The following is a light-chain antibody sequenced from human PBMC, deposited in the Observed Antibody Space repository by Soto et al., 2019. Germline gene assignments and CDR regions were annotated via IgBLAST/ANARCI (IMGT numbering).Light chain of an antibody. CDR3: QQTFSPPST. Sequence: DIQMTQSLSSLSASVGDSVTITCRASQSISNYLSWYQQKPGKATKFLIYVASTLQRGVPSRFSGSGSGTDFTLTISSLQPEDFATYYYQQTFSPPSTFGQGTKLEL. CDR1: QSISNY. CDR2: VAS. V-gene: IGKV1-39*01. J-gene: IGKJ2*01.